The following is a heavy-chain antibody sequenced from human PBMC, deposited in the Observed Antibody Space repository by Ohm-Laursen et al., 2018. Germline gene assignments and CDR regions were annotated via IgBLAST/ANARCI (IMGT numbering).Heavy chain of an antibody. V-gene: IGHV4-4*07. D-gene: IGHD5-18*01. CDR2: IYTGGST. Sequence: SQTLSLTCAVSGDSIRSNYWSWIRQPAGKGLEWIGRIYTGGSTNYNPSLKSRITMSLDTSKNQVSLKLSSVTAADTAVYYCARGRGYSYDYFTYWGQGTLVTVSS. CDR3: ARGRGYSYDYFTY. J-gene: IGHJ4*02. CDR1: GDSIRSNY.